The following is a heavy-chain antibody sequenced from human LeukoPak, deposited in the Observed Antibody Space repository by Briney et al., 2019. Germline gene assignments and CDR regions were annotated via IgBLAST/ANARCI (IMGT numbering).Heavy chain of an antibody. CDR2: INGDGSTT. V-gene: IGHV3-74*01. CDR3: ATGNYYDSRGYTFGH. D-gene: IGHD3-22*01. CDR1: GFTLSRYW. Sequence: GGSLRLSCAASGFTLSRYWMHWVRQAPGKGLVWVSRINGDGSTTSYADSVKGGFTISRDNAKNTLYLQMNSLRAEDTAVYYCATGNYYDSRGYTFGHWGQGTLVTVSS. J-gene: IGHJ1*01.